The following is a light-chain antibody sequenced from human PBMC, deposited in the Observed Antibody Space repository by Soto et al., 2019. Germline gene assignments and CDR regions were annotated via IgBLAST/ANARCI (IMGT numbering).Light chain of an antibody. CDR1: QSVSSY. CDR2: DAP. J-gene: IGKJ2*01. V-gene: IGKV3-11*01. Sequence: EIVLTQSPATLSLSPGERATLSCRASQSVSSYLAWYQQKPGQAPRLLIYDAPNRATGIPARFSGSGSGTDFTLPISSLEPEDFAVYYCQQRSNYTFGQGTKLEIK. CDR3: QQRSNYT.